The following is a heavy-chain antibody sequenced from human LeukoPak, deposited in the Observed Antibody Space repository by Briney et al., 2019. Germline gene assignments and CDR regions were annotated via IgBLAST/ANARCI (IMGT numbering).Heavy chain of an antibody. CDR1: GASISSYY. J-gene: IGHJ4*02. CDR2: IFYSGST. CDR3: ASGPYPAAGTDHQFDY. D-gene: IGHD6-13*01. V-gene: IGHV4-59*01. Sequence: SETLSLTCTVSGASISSYYWSWIRQPPGKGLDCIGYIFYSGSTLYIPSLQSRVTISVDTSKNQISLKLTSVTAADTAVYYCASGPYPAAGTDHQFDYWGQGTLVTVSS.